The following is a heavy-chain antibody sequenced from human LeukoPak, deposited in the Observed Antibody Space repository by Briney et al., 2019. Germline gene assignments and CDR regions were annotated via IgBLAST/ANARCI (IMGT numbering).Heavy chain of an antibody. CDR1: GFSFSDYT. CDR3: ARTIAQYSNSWLYFYYGLDV. CDR2: ISGGSEDT. Sequence: GGSLRLSCVASGFSFSDYTMNWVRQAPGKGLEWVSSISGGSEDTYYADSVKGRFTISRDNSKSTLYLQMNSLRAEDTAVYYCARTIAQYSNSWLYFYYGLDVWGQGTTVTVSS. D-gene: IGHD6-13*01. V-gene: IGHV3-23*01. J-gene: IGHJ6*02.